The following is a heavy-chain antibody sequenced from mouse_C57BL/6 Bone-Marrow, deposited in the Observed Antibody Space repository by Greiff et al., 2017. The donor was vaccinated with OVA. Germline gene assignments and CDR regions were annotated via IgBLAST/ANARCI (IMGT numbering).Heavy chain of an antibody. J-gene: IGHJ4*01. V-gene: IGHV5-4*03. Sequence: EVKVVESGGGLVKPGGSLKLSCAASGFTFSSYAMSWVRQTPEKRLEWVATISDGGSYTYYPDNVKGRFTISRDNAKNNLYLQMSHLKSEDTAMYYCARSYYSNSMDYWGQGTSVTVSS. CDR3: ARSYYSNSMDY. CDR1: GFTFSSYA. D-gene: IGHD2-5*01. CDR2: ISDGGSYT.